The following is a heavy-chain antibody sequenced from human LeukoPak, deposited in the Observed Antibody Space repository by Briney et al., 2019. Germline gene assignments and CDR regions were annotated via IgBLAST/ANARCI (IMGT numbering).Heavy chain of an antibody. Sequence: PGGSLRLSCEASGFTFSSYWMSWVRQAPGKGLEWVAHIKEDESDEYYVDSVRGRFTASRDNAKNSVNLQMNSLRVEDTAVYYCAKPAVPGAIFSFGYWGQGTPVTVSS. CDR3: AKPAVPGAIFSFGY. J-gene: IGHJ4*02. CDR2: IKEDESDE. CDR1: GFTFSSYW. D-gene: IGHD3-9*01. V-gene: IGHV3-7*01.